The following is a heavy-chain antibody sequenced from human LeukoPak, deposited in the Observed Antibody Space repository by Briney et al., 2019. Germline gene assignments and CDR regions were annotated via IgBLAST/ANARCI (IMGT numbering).Heavy chain of an antibody. CDR3: AKTSRAYSNYDSPFDY. D-gene: IGHD5-12*01. J-gene: IGHJ4*02. V-gene: IGHV3-23*01. CDR1: GFTFSSYV. Sequence: GGSLRLSCAASGFTFSSYVMSWVRQAPGKGLEWVSAISRGGGTTYYADSVKGRFTISRDNSKNALYLQMTSLRAEDTAVYYCAKTSRAYSNYDSPFDYWGQGTLVTVSS. CDR2: ISRGGGTT.